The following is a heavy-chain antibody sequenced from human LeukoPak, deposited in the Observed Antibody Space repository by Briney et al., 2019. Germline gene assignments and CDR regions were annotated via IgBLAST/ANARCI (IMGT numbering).Heavy chain of an antibody. CDR3: ATERERRISD. Sequence: SETLSLTCDVSGFSISLGYYWVWIRQPAGQGLEWIGSIHPSGTTFYNSSLNSRITMTIDAPKNQFSLRLSLVTAVDTAVYFCATERERRISDWGQGTLVTVSS. CDR1: GFSISLGYY. CDR2: IHPSGTT. D-gene: IGHD1-1*01. V-gene: IGHV4-38-2*02. J-gene: IGHJ4*02.